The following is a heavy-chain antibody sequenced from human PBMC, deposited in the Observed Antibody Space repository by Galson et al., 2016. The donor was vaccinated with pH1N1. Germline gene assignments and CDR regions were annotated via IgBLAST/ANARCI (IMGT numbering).Heavy chain of an antibody. CDR2: IYPGDSDT. CDR1: GYSFSNYW. V-gene: IGHV5-51*03. Sequence: QSGAEVKQPGESLKISCKASGYSFSNYWIAWVRQMPGKGLEWMGTIYPGDSDTKYSPSFQGQVTISADKSITTAYLQLSSLNASDTAMYYCARRRGHSFVYSLRDALDIWGQGTMVAVSP. CDR3: ARRRGHSFVYSLRDALDI. D-gene: IGHD5-18*01. J-gene: IGHJ3*02.